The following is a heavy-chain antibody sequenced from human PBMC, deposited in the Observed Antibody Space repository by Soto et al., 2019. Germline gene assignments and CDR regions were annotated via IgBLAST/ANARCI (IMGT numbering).Heavy chain of an antibody. D-gene: IGHD3-3*01. J-gene: IGHJ4*02. CDR2: INHSGST. CDR1: GGSFSGYY. V-gene: IGHV4-34*01. Sequence: SETLSLTCAVYGGSFSGYYWSWIRQPPGKGLEWIGEINHSGSTNYNPSLKSRVTISVDTSKNQFSLKLSSVTAADTAVYYCASGTYYDFWSGSYNPCRTLDYWGQGTLVT. CDR3: ASGTYYDFWSGSYNPCRTLDY.